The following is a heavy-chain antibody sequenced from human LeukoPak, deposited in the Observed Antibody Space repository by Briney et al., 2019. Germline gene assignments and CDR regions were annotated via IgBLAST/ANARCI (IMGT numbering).Heavy chain of an antibody. J-gene: IGHJ1*01. D-gene: IGHD4-23*01. V-gene: IGHV3-23*01. CDR3: AKEMTTVVTGYFQH. CDR1: GFTFRNYA. Sequence: PGGSLRLSCAGSGFTFRNYAMSWVRQAPGKGLEWVSATSASGDTTYYADSVKGRFTISRDNSKNTLYLQMNDLRVEDTAVYYCAKEMTTVVTGYFQHWGQGTLVTVSS. CDR2: TSASGDTT.